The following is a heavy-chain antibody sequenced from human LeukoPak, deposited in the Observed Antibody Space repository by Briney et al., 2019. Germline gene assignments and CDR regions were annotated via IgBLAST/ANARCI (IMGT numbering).Heavy chain of an antibody. CDR3: ARDSSSSYDY. D-gene: IGHD2-15*01. J-gene: IGHJ4*02. Sequence: GGSLRLSCAASGFTFSPYSMNWVRQAPGKGLEWVAVIWYDGSNKYYADSVKGRFTISRDNSKNTLYLQMNSLRAEDTAVYYCARDSSSSYDYWGQGTLVTVSS. CDR2: IWYDGSNK. CDR1: GFTFSPYS. V-gene: IGHV3-33*08.